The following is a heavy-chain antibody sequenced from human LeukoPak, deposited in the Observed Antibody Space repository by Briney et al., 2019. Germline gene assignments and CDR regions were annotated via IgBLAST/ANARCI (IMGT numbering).Heavy chain of an antibody. D-gene: IGHD4-23*01. J-gene: IGHJ4*02. CDR2: IIPIFGTA. V-gene: IGHV1-69*13. CDR1: GYTFTGYY. CDR3: AREQVESNSEFDY. Sequence: GASVKVSCKASGYTFTGYYMHWVRQAPGQGLEWMGGIIPIFGTANYAQKFQGRVTITADESTSTAYMELSSLRSEDTAVYYCAREQVESNSEFDYWGQGTLVTVSS.